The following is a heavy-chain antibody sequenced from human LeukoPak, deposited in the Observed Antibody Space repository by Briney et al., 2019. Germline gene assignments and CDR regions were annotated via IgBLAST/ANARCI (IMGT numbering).Heavy chain of an antibody. D-gene: IGHD4-17*01. CDR1: GFTFSIYG. J-gene: IGHJ4*02. Sequence: GGSLRLSCAASGFTFSIYGMHWVRHAPGKGLECVAVISYDGSNKYYADSVKGRFTISRDNSKNTLYLQMNSLRAEDTAVYYCAKDGEQNDYGDYAGDSGQGTLVTVSS. V-gene: IGHV3-30*18. CDR3: AKDGEQNDYGDYAGD. CDR2: ISYDGSNK.